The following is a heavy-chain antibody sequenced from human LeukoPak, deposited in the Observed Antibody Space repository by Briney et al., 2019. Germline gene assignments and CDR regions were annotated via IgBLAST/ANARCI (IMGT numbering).Heavy chain of an antibody. D-gene: IGHD1-1*01. V-gene: IGHV3-9*03. CDR3: AKDRGNSRYYYYMDV. CDR1: GFTFDDYA. J-gene: IGHJ6*03. CDR2: ISWDGSST. Sequence: GGSLRLSCAASGFTFDDYAMHWVRQAPGNGLDWVSSISWDGSSTGYAESVKGRFTISRDSAMNSLYLQMNSLRAEDMALYYCAKDRGNSRYYYYMDVWGRGTTVTVSS.